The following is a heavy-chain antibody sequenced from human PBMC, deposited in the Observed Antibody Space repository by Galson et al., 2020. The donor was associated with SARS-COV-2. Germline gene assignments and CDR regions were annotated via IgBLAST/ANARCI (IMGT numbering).Heavy chain of an antibody. CDR1: GFTFSSYA. D-gene: IGHD3-3*01. V-gene: IGHV3-23*01. Sequence: GVSLKISCAASGFTFSSYAMSFFLPSPLSFLSFISFLLFLFFLPSSSSSVKGRFTISRDNSKNTLYLQMNSLRAEDTAVYYCAKDSGGGLTIFGVVTITPYFDYWGQGTLVTVSS. J-gene: IGHJ4*02. CDR3: AKDSGGGLTIFGVVTITPYFDY. CDR2: LLFLFFLP.